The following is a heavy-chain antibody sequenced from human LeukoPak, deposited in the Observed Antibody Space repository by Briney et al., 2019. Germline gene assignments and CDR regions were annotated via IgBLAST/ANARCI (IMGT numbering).Heavy chain of an antibody. J-gene: IGHJ6*03. V-gene: IGHV4-61*05. CDR3: ARALSSSWGYYYYYYMDV. CDR2: IYYSGST. D-gene: IGHD6-13*01. Sequence: SETLSLTCTVSGGSISSSSYYWGWIRQPPGKGLEWIGYIYYSGSTNYNPSLKSRVTISVDTSKNQFSLKLSSVTAADTAVYYCARALSSSWGYYYYYYMDVWGKGTTVTISS. CDR1: GGSISSSSYY.